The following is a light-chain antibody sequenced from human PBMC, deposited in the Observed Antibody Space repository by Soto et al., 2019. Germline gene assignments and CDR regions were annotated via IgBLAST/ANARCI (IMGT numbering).Light chain of an antibody. CDR2: DDD. CDR3: GSWDSSLSAYV. J-gene: IGLJ1*01. V-gene: IGLV1-51*01. Sequence: QSVLTQPPSVSGAPGQRVTISCTGSSSNIGAGSDVHWYQQLPGTAPKLLIYDDDKRPSGIPDRFSGSKSGTSATLGITGFQTGDEADYYCGSWDSSLSAYVFATGTKLTVL. CDR1: SSNIGAGSD.